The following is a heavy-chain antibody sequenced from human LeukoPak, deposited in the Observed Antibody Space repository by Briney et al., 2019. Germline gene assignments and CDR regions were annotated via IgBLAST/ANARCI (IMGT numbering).Heavy chain of an antibody. CDR2: IITNLDTG. V-gene: IGHV1-69*13. D-gene: IGHD5-12*01. J-gene: IGHJ6*03. CDR3: ATRDGYGGHETYGYYMDV. CDR1: GGTFSSYA. Sequence: ASVKVSCKASGGTFSSYAISWVRQAPGQGLEWMGGIITNLDTGHYASKFQGRVTITADESTSTVYMEMSSLRSEDTAVFYCATRDGYGGHETYGYYMDVWGKGTTVTVSS.